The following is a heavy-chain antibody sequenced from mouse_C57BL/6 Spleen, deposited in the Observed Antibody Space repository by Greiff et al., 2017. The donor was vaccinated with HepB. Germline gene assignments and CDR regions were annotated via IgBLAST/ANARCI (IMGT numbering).Heavy chain of an antibody. CDR3: ARRAIVAPYYAMDY. V-gene: IGHV3-6*01. CDR1: GYSITSGYY. J-gene: IGHJ4*01. CDR2: ISYDGSN. D-gene: IGHD1-1*01. Sequence: EVQLLESGPGLVKPSQSLSLTCSVTGYSITSGYYWNWIRQFPGNKLEWMGYISYDGSNNYNPSLKNRISITRDTSKNQFFLKLNSVTSEDTATYYCARRAIVAPYYAMDYWGQGTSVTVSS.